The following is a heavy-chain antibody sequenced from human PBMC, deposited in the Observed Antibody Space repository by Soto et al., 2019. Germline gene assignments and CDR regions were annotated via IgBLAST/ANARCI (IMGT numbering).Heavy chain of an antibody. CDR2: ISPNNGGT. D-gene: IGHD6-6*01. CDR1: GYTFTAYY. V-gene: IGHV1-2*02. CDR3: ARVEGSASSTGD. Sequence: HVQLVQSGPEVKIPGASMKVSCKASGYTFTAYYIHWVRQAPGQGLEWLGWISPNNGGTLYAQKFQGRVTLTRDTAVSTAYMELSRLTSDDTAVYYCARVEGSASSTGDWGQGTLVTVSS. J-gene: IGHJ4*02.